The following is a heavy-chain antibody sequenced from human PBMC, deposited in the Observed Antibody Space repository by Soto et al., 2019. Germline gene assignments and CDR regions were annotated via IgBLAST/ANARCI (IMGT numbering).Heavy chain of an antibody. J-gene: IGHJ4*02. D-gene: IGHD6-19*01. CDR1: GGTFSSYS. Sequence: ASVKVSCKASGGTFSSYSISWVRQAPGQGLEWMGWISAYNGNTNYAQKLQGRVTMTTDTSTSTAYMELRSLRSDDTAVYYCARDMGSGKFFDYWAQGTLVTVSS. CDR2: ISAYNGNT. V-gene: IGHV1-18*01. CDR3: ARDMGSGKFFDY.